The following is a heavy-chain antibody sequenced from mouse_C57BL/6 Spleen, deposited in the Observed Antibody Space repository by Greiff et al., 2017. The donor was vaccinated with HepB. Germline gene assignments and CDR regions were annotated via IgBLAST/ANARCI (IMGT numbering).Heavy chain of an antibody. CDR3: GAGTRYFDV. CDR1: GFTFSDYG. Sequence: EVKLMESGGGLVKPGGSLKLSCAASGFTFSDYGMHWVRQAPEKGLEWVAYISSGSSTIYYADTVKGRFTISRDNAKNTLFLQMTSLRSEDTAMYYCGAGTRYFDVWGTGTTVTVSS. D-gene: IGHD4-1*01. V-gene: IGHV5-17*01. J-gene: IGHJ1*03. CDR2: ISSGSSTI.